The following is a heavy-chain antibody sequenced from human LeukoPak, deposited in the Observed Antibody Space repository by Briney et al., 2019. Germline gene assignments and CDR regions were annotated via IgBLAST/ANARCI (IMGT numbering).Heavy chain of an antibody. CDR1: GGSISSSSYY. D-gene: IGHD3-22*01. V-gene: IGHV4-39*01. Sequence: SETLSLTCTVSGGSISSSSYYWGWIRQPPGKGLEWIGSIYYSGSTYYNPSLKSRVTISVDTSKNQFSLKLSSVTAADTAVYYCARQALDSSGYYPSFDYWGQGTLVTVSS. CDR3: ARQALDSSGYYPSFDY. CDR2: IYYSGST. J-gene: IGHJ4*02.